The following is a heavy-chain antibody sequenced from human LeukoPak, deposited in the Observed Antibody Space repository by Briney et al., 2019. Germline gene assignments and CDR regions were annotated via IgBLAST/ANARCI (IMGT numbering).Heavy chain of an antibody. Sequence: GESLRISFQGSGYSFTSYWISWVRQMPGKGLEWMGRIDPSDSYTNYSPSFQGHVTISADKSISTAYLQWSSLKASDTAMYYCARGIAAADNKSPWDYYYGMDVWGKGTTVTVSS. J-gene: IGHJ6*04. CDR2: IDPSDSYT. V-gene: IGHV5-10-1*01. D-gene: IGHD6-13*01. CDR1: GYSFTSYW. CDR3: ARGIAAADNKSPWDYYYGMDV.